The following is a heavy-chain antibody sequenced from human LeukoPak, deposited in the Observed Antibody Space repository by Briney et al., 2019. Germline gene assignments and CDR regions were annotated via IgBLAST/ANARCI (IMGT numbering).Heavy chain of an antibody. J-gene: IGHJ5*02. V-gene: IGHV3-30*02. CDR1: GFTFSSYG. CDR3: ASGSGYCSGGSCYINWFDP. Sequence: PGGSLRLSCAASGFTFSSYGMHWVRQAPGKGLEWVAFIRYDGSNKYYADSVKGRFTISRDNSKNTLYLQMNSLRAEDTAVYYCASGSGYCSGGSCYINWFDPWGQGTLVTVSS. D-gene: IGHD2-15*01. CDR2: IRYDGSNK.